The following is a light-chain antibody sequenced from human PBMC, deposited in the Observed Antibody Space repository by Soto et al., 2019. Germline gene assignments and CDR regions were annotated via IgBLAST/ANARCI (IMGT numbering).Light chain of an antibody. V-gene: IGLV4-69*01. Sequence: QSVLTQSPSASASLGASVKLTCTLSSGHSSYAIAWHQQQPEKGPRFLMKLNSGGSHNKGDGIPDRFSGSSSGAERYLTISSLQSEDEADYYCQTWGTGIRVFGTGTKVTVL. CDR2: LNSGGSH. J-gene: IGLJ1*01. CDR3: QTWGTGIRV. CDR1: SGHSSYA.